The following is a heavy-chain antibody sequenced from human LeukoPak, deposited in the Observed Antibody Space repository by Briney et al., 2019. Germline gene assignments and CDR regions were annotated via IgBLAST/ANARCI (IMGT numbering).Heavy chain of an antibody. CDR3: TKGSAGGRPYYFDN. Sequence: GGSLRLSCAASGFTFNNYALSWVRQAPGKGLDWISGVDGSGAYTYYSDSVKGRFTISKDDSKNTLYLLMDSLRAEDTAVYFCTKGSAGGRPYYFDNWGQGTLVTVSS. CDR2: VDGSGAYT. J-gene: IGHJ4*02. V-gene: IGHV3-23*01. D-gene: IGHD2-15*01. CDR1: GFTFNNYA.